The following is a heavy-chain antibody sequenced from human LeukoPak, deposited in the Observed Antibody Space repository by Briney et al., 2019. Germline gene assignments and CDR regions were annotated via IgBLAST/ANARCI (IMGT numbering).Heavy chain of an antibody. CDR2: INPDATEK. D-gene: IGHD2-15*01. Sequence: GGSLRLSCVVSESIFSRLWMNWVRQAPGRGLEWVANINPDATEKYYVQSVEGRFAISRDNAKNSLYLQMNSLRAEGTAVYYCARDAGGGFDYWGQGTLVTVSS. CDR3: ARDAGGGFDY. V-gene: IGHV3-7*01. J-gene: IGHJ4*02. CDR1: ESIFSRLW.